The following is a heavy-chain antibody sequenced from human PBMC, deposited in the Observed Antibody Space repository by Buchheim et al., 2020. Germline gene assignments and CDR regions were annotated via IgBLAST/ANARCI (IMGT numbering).Heavy chain of an antibody. Sequence: EVQLVESGGGLVQSGGSLTLSCAVSGFIFSNYWMYWVRQAPGKGLAWVANIKYDGSEKYYVDSVKGRFTISRDNAKNSLYLQMNRLRAEDTAVYYCARALNYWGQGTL. CDR2: IKYDGSEK. CDR3: ARALNY. CDR1: GFIFSNYW. J-gene: IGHJ4*02. V-gene: IGHV3-7*01.